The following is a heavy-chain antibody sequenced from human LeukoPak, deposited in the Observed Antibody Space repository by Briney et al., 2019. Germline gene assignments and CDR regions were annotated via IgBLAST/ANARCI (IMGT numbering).Heavy chain of an antibody. CDR2: IYYSGST. Sequence: SETLSLTCTVSGASISSYYWSWIRQPPGKGLEWIGYIYYSGSTNYNPSLKSRVTISVDTSKNQFSLKLSSVTAADTAVYYCARQQWFGESLFDYWGQGTLVAVSS. D-gene: IGHD3-10*01. V-gene: IGHV4-59*01. CDR3: ARQQWFGESLFDY. J-gene: IGHJ4*02. CDR1: GASISSYY.